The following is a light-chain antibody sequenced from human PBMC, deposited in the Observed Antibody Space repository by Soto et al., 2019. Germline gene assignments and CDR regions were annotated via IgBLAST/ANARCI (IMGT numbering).Light chain of an antibody. CDR3: QQFNIYPLT. J-gene: IGKJ4*01. V-gene: IGKV1-13*02. CDR1: QGISSA. Sequence: AIQLTQSPSSLSASVGDRVTITCRASQGISSALAWYQQKPGKAPKLLIYDASSLEGGVPSRFSGSGSGTDFTLTISSLQPEDFAAYYCQQFNIYPLTVGGGTKVDSK. CDR2: DAS.